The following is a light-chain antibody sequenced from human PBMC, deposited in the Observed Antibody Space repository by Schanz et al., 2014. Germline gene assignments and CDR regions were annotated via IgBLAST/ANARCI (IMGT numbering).Light chain of an antibody. CDR3: QQYNNWPPYT. J-gene: IGKJ2*01. CDR2: GAF. Sequence: EIVLTQSPGTLSLSPGERATLSCKASQSISGYDLAWYQQKPGQAPRLLIYGAFDRATGIPDRFSGSGSGTEFTLTISSLQSEDFAVYYCQQYNNWPPYTFGQGTKLEIK. V-gene: IGKV3D-15*01. CDR1: QSISGY.